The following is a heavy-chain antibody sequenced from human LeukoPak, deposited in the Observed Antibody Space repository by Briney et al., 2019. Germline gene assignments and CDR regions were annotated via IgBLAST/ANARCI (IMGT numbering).Heavy chain of an antibody. CDR1: GFTFSNYA. J-gene: IGHJ6*03. D-gene: IGHD6-19*01. CDR2: ISYDGSNK. V-gene: IGHV3-30*04. CDR3: ARSNSGWGYYYYYMDV. Sequence: GGSLRLSCAASGFTFSNYAMNWVRQAPGKGLEWVAVISYDGSNKYYAGSVKGRFTISRDNSKNTLYLQMNSLRAEDTAVYYCARSNSGWGYYYYYMDVWGKGTTVTVSS.